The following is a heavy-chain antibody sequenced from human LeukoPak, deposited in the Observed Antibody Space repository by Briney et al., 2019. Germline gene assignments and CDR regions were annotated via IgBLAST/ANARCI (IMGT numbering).Heavy chain of an antibody. J-gene: IGHJ4*02. Sequence: ASVKVPCKTSGGTFSTYAMSWVRQAPGQGLEWMGRIIPIFGTADYAQKFQGRVTITTDESTSTTYMELSSLRSEDTAVYYCARDRSTERGFSSYDYLAFEYWGQGTLVTVSS. V-gene: IGHV1-69*05. D-gene: IGHD5-12*01. CDR1: GGTFSTYA. CDR3: ARDRSTERGFSSYDYLAFEY. CDR2: IIPIFGTA.